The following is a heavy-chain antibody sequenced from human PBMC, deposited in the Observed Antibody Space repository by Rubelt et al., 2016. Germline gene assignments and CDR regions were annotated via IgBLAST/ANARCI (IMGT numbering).Heavy chain of an antibody. CDR3: AREETFDI. J-gene: IGHJ3*02. CDR2: LSGSGGDT. CDR1: NYA. V-gene: IGHV3-23*01. Sequence: NYAMNWVRQAPGKGLEWVSALSGSGGDTFHADSVKGRFTISRDNSKNTLYLQMHSLRAEDTAVYYCAREETFDIWGQGTKVAVSS.